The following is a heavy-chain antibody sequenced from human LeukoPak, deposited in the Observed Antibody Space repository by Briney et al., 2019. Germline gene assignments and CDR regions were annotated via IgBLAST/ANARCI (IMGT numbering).Heavy chain of an antibody. J-gene: IGHJ4*02. CDR3: ARTGRGYDFWSGYYTH. Sequence: ASVKVSCKASGYTFTSYGISWVRQAPGQGLEWMGWISAYNGNTNYAQKLQGRVTMTTDTSTSTAYMELRSLRSDDTAVYYCARTGRGYDFWSGYYTHWGQRTLVTVSS. V-gene: IGHV1-18*01. CDR1: GYTFTSYG. D-gene: IGHD3-3*01. CDR2: ISAYNGNT.